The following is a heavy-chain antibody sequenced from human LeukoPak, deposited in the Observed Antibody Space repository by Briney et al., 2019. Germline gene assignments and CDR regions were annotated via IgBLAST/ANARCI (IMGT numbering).Heavy chain of an antibody. CDR3: ARAPVGCSGGSCYSAYFDY. CDR1: GFTSSSYW. CDR2: IQQDGSEK. Sequence: PGGSLRLSCAASGFTSSSYWMSWVRQAPGKGLEWVANIQQDGSEKYYVDSVKGRFTISRDNAKNSLYLQMNSPRAEDTAVYYCARAPVGCSGGSCYSAYFDYWGQGTLVTVSS. J-gene: IGHJ4*02. V-gene: IGHV3-7*03. D-gene: IGHD2-15*01.